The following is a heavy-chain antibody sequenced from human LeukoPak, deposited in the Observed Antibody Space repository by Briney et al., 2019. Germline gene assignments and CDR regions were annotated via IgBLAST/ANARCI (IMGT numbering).Heavy chain of an antibody. V-gene: IGHV3-30*02. J-gene: IGHJ5*02. Sequence: GGSLRLSCVASGFTFSSYGMNWVRQAPGKGLEWVAFIPYDGKNKYYADSVKGRFTISRDNSKNTLYLQMNSLRAEDTAVYYCAKDAPNWGSYRGWFDPWGQGTLVTVSS. CDR2: IPYDGKNK. CDR3: AKDAPNWGSYRGWFDP. D-gene: IGHD7-27*01. CDR1: GFTFSSYG.